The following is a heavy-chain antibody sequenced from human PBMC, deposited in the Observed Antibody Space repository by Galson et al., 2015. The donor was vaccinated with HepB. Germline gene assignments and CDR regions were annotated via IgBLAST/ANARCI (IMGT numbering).Heavy chain of an antibody. J-gene: IGHJ6*02. Sequence: SLRLSCAVSGFTFTTYTMTWVRQAPGKGLEWVSSISSGSSYIYYADSVKGRFTISRDNAENSVSLQMSSLRAEDTAVYYCARRTRYYDGMDVWGQGTTVTVSS. CDR2: ISSGSSYI. V-gene: IGHV3-21*01. CDR3: ARRTRYYDGMDV. CDR1: GFTFTTYT. D-gene: IGHD2-15*01.